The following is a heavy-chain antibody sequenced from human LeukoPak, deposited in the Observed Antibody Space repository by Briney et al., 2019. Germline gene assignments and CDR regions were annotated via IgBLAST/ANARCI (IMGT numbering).Heavy chain of an antibody. V-gene: IGHV3-30-3*01. CDR1: GYTYSRYS. CDR2: ISYDGSNK. CDR3: ARVPATVVTGTPFWDY. Sequence: GGSLRLSCAASGYTYSRYSTHWVRDARGKGRVGVVDISYDGSNKYYADSVKGRFTISRDNSKNTLYLQMNSLRAEDTAVYYCARVPATVVTGTPFWDYWGQGTLVTVSS. J-gene: IGHJ4*02. D-gene: IGHD4-23*01.